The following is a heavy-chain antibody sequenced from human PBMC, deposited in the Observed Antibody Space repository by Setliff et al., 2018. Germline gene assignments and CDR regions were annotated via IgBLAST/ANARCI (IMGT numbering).Heavy chain of an antibody. D-gene: IGHD3-16*01. CDR3: ARSDHLVVDGFDV. J-gene: IGHJ3*01. V-gene: IGHV1-69*05. Sequence: SVKVSCKASGGTFSSYAISWVRQAPGQGLEWMGGIIPIFGTANYAQKFQGWVSMTRDTSITTAYMELSRLTSDDMAVYFCARSDHLVVDGFDVWGQGTMVTVSS. CDR1: GGTFSSYA. CDR2: IIPIFGTA.